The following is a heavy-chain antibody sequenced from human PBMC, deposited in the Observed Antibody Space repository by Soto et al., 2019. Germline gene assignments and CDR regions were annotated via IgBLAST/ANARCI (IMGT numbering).Heavy chain of an antibody. Sequence: SETLSLTCAVYGASFSDSYWNWIRQPPGKGLEWIGEINHSGSTIYNTSLESRVTISLDTSRKQFTLKMRSATAADTAVYYCAREVPSRYFDLWGRGTPVPSPQ. D-gene: IGHD1-1*01. CDR2: INHSGST. V-gene: IGHV4-34*01. CDR3: AREVPSRYFDL. J-gene: IGHJ2*01. CDR1: GASFSDSY.